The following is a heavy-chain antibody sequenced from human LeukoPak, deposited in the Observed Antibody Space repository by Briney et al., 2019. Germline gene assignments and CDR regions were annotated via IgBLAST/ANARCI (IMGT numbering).Heavy chain of an antibody. D-gene: IGHD4-17*01. V-gene: IGHV1-69*04. CDR3: AREFEGYDDYSDSYYGMDV. CDR1: GSTFIRDT. Sequence: VASVKVFCKTSGSTFIRDTISWVRQAPGQGLEWMGRISPILGLRNFAQKFQGRVTITADKSTSTAYMELSSLRSEDTAVYYCAREFEGYDDYSDSYYGMDVWGQGTTVTVSS. CDR2: ISPILGLR. J-gene: IGHJ6*02.